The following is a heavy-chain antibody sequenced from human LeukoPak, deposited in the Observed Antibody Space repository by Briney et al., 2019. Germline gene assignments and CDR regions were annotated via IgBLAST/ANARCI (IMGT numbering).Heavy chain of an antibody. CDR2: IYPGDSDT. CDR3: ARHRDWGGSYYIED. D-gene: IGHD3/OR15-3a*01. J-gene: IGHJ4*02. CDR1: GYSFTNYW. V-gene: IGHV5-51*01. Sequence: GESLKISCKGSGYSFTNYWIDWVRQMPGKGLEWMGIIYPGDSDTRYSPSFQGQVTISADKSISTAYLHWSSLEASDTAMYHCARHRDWGGSYYIEDWGQGALVTVSS.